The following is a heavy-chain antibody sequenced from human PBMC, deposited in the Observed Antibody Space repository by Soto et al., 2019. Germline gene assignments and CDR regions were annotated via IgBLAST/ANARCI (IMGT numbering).Heavy chain of an antibody. CDR2: IYYSGST. V-gene: IGHV4-59*01. J-gene: IGHJ5*02. CDR1: GGSISSYY. Sequence: PSETLSLTCTVSGGSISSYYWSWIRQPPGKGLEWIGYIYYSGSTNYNPSLKSRVTISVDTSKNQFSLKLSSVTAADTAVYYCARGENWFDPWGQGTLVTVSS. CDR3: ARGENWFDP.